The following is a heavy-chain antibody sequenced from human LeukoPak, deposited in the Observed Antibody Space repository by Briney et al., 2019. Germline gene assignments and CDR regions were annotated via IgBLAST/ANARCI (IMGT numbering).Heavy chain of an antibody. D-gene: IGHD4-17*01. CDR2: INHSGST. CDR3: ARGLRFHY. V-gene: IGHV4-34*01. Sequence: PSETLSLTCAVYGGSFSGYYWSWIRQPPGKGLEWIGEINHSGSTNYNPSLKSRVTISVDTSKNQFSLKLRSVTAADTAVYYCARGLRFHYWGQGTLVTVSS. J-gene: IGHJ4*02. CDR1: GGSFSGYY.